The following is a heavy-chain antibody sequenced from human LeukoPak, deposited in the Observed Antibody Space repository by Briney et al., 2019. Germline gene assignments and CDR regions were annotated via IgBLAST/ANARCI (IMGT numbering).Heavy chain of an antibody. CDR2: ISSSSSYI. CDR1: GFTFSSYS. Sequence: GGSLRLSCAASGFTFSSYSMNWVRQAPGKGREWVSSISSSSSYIYYADSVKGRFTISRDNAKNSLYLQMNSLRAEDTAVYYCARELGYSYGSSNYWGQGTLVTVSS. D-gene: IGHD5-18*01. J-gene: IGHJ4*02. V-gene: IGHV3-21*01. CDR3: ARELGYSYGSSNY.